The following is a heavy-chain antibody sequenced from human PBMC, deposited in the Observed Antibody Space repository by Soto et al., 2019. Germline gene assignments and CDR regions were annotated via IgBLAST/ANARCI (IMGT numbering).Heavy chain of an antibody. D-gene: IGHD3-3*01. V-gene: IGHV4-59*01. CDR3: ARAIPYYDFWSGYYTPGGMDV. J-gene: IGHJ6*02. Sequence: TLSLTCTVSGGSISSYYWSWSRQPPGKGLEGIGYIYYSGSTNYNPSLKSRVTISVDTSKNQFSLKLSSVTAADTAVYYCARAIPYYDFWSGYYTPGGMDVWGQGTTVTVSS. CDR2: IYYSGST. CDR1: GGSISSYY.